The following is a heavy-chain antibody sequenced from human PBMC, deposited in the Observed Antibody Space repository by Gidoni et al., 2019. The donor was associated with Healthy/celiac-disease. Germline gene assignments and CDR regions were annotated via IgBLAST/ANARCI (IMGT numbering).Heavy chain of an antibody. J-gene: IGHJ2*01. CDR1: GGSVSSGSYY. D-gene: IGHD4-17*01. CDR2: IYYSGST. V-gene: IGHV4-61*01. CDR3: AREVRGYGDYSYWYFDL. Sequence: QVQLQESGPGLVQPSETLSLTCTVSGGSVSSGSYYWSWIRQPPGKGLEWIGYIYYSGSTNYNPSLKSRVTISVDTSKNQFSLKLSSVTAADTAVYYCAREVRGYGDYSYWYFDLWGRGTLVTVSS.